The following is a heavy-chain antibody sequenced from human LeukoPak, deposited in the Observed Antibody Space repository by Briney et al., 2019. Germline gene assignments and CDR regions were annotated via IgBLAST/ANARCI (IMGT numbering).Heavy chain of an antibody. CDR3: ARDTPSGAVAAPVDY. CDR1: GGSISSGGYY. CDR2: IYHSGST. V-gene: IGHV4-30-2*01. D-gene: IGHD6-19*01. Sequence: PSETLSLTCTVSGGSISSGGYYWSWFRQPPGKGLEWIGYIYHSGSTYYNPSLKSRVTISVDRSKNQFSLKLSSVTAADTAVYYCARDTPSGAVAAPVDYWGQGTLVTVSS. J-gene: IGHJ4*02.